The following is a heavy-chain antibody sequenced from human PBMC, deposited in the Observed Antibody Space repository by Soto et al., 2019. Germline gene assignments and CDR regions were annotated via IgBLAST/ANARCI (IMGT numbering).Heavy chain of an antibody. D-gene: IGHD5-18*01. CDR1: GFTFSSYA. CDR2: ISYDGSNK. CDR3: AREAMGLVDY. Sequence: QVQLVESGGGVVQPGRSLRLSCAPSGFTFSSYAMHWVRQAPGKGLEWVAVISYDGSNKYYADSVKGRFTISRDNSKNTLYLQMNSLRAEDTAVYYCAREAMGLVDYWGQGTLVTVSS. V-gene: IGHV3-30-3*01. J-gene: IGHJ4*02.